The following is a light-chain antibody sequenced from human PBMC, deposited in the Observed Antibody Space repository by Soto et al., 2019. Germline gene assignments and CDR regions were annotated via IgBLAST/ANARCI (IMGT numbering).Light chain of an antibody. CDR2: DAS. J-gene: IGKJ1*01. V-gene: IGKV1-5*01. Sequence: IHVTQSPATLSASVGDRVSITCRASQSISSWLAWYQQKPGEAPKLLIYDASSLEGGVPSRFSGSGSGTEFTLTISGLQPDDFATYYCQQYNSFSWTFGQGTKVDIK. CDR1: QSISSW. CDR3: QQYNSFSWT.